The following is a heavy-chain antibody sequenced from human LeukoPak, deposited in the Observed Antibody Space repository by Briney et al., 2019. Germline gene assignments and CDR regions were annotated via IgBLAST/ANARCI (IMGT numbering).Heavy chain of an antibody. CDR2: IYPGDSDP. J-gene: IGHJ5*02. Sequence: GESLQISCRASGYSFTSYWIGWVRPMPGKGLEWMGIIYPGDSDPRYSPSFQGQVTISADKSISTAYLQWSSPKASDTAMYYCARSYSSSQPCFDPWGQGTLVTVSS. D-gene: IGHD6-13*01. CDR1: GYSFTSYW. V-gene: IGHV5-51*01. CDR3: ARSYSSSQPCFDP.